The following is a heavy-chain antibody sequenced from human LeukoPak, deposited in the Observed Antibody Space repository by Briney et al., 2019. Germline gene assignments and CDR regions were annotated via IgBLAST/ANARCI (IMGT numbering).Heavy chain of an antibody. J-gene: IGHJ4*02. D-gene: IGHD3-22*01. Sequence: SETLSLTCTVSDGSINSYYWSWIRQPPGKRLEWIGYIYYSGSTNYNPSLKSRVTISVDTSKNQFSLNLRSVTAADTAVCYCARESSGYLITHWGQGTLVTVSS. CDR1: DGSINSYY. V-gene: IGHV4-59*01. CDR3: ARESSGYLITH. CDR2: IYYSGST.